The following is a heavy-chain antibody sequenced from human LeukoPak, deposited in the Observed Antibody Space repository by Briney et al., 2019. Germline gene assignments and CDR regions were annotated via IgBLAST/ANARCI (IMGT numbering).Heavy chain of an antibody. CDR1: GGSISSYY. CDR2: IYYSGST. D-gene: IGHD6-13*01. CDR3: ARHSAHSSTNDAFDL. V-gene: IGHV4-59*01. J-gene: IGHJ3*01. Sequence: PSETLSLTCSVSGGSISSYYWSWIRQPPGKGLEWIGYIYYSGSTHYHPSLKSRVTISEDTSKNQFSLKLTSVTAADTAVYYCARHSAHSSTNDAFDLWGQGTLVTVSS.